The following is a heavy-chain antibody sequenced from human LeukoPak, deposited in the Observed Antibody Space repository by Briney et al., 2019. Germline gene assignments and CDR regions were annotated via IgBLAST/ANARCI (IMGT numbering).Heavy chain of an antibody. D-gene: IGHD5-24*01. J-gene: IGHJ5*02. V-gene: IGHV3-7*01. CDR2: IKEDGSEK. Sequence: GGSLRLSCAASGFTFSIYWMSWVRQAPGKGLEWVANIKEDGSEKYYVDSVMGRFTISRDNAKNSLYLQMNSLRAGDTALYYCARDQMAMPAWGQGTLVTVSS. CDR3: ARDQMAMPA. CDR1: GFTFSIYW.